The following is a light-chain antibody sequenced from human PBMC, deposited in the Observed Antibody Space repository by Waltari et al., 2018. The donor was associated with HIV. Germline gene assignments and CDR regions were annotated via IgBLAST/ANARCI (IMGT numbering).Light chain of an antibody. CDR1: SSNIGNNY. V-gene: IGLV1-51*01. CDR3: GTWDSSLSAVV. CDR2: DSN. Sequence: QSVLTQPPSVSAAPGQKVTISCSGHSSNIGNNYVSWYQQLPRTAPKLLIYDSNKRASGIPDRFSGSKSGTSASLGISGLQTGDEAEYYCGTWDSSLSAVVFGVGTKLTVL. J-gene: IGLJ2*01.